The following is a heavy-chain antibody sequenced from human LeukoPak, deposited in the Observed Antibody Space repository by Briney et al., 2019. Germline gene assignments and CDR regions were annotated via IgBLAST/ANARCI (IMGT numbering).Heavy chain of an antibody. CDR3: ATDRPAYCGGDCYPFQH. V-gene: IGHV1-24*01. Sequence: ASVKVSCKVSGYTLTELSIHWVRQAPGEGLEWMGGFDPEDGETIYAQKFQGRVTMTEDTSTDTAYMELSSLRSEDKAIYYCATDRPAYCGGDCYPFQHWGQGTLVTVSS. CDR2: FDPEDGET. CDR1: GYTLTELS. J-gene: IGHJ1*01. D-gene: IGHD2-21*02.